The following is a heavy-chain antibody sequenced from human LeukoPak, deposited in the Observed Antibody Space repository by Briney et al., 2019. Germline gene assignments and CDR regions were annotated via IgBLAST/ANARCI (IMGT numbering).Heavy chain of an antibody. Sequence: GASVRVSCKASGGTFSSYAISWVRQAPGQGLEWMGGIIPIFGTANYAQKFQGRVTITTDESTSTAYMELSSLRSEDTAVYYCARNIVGATTRGDYYFDYWGQGTLVTVSS. J-gene: IGHJ4*02. D-gene: IGHD1-26*01. CDR1: GGTFSSYA. V-gene: IGHV1-69*05. CDR2: IIPIFGTA. CDR3: ARNIVGATTRGDYYFDY.